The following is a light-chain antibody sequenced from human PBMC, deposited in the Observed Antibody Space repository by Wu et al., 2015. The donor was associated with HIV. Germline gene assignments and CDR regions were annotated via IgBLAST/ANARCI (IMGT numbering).Light chain of an antibody. Sequence: TINLPRRDQDISTYVNWYQQNQESPKLLITMRPICTQGPSRFSGSGSGQIYFLISSLQPEDIATYYCQQYNDVKWAAITFGQGTKLEIQ. CDR2: MRP. CDR1: QDISTY. CDR3: QQYNDVKWAAIT. V-gene: IGKV1-33*01. J-gene: IGKJ5*01.